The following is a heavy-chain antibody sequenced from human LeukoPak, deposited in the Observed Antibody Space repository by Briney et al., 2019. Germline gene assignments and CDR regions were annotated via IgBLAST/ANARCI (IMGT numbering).Heavy chain of an antibody. CDR2: VYYSGST. V-gene: IGHV4-59*12. CDR3: ARGVPPVTYPPSYYYYMDV. CDR1: GASISSYY. Sequence: SETLSLTCTVSGASISSYYWSWIRQPPGKGLEWIGYVYYSGSTNNNPSLKSRVTISVDTSKNQFSLKLSSVTAADTAVYYCARGVPPVTYPPSYYYYMDVWGKGTTVTISS. J-gene: IGHJ6*03. D-gene: IGHD4-17*01.